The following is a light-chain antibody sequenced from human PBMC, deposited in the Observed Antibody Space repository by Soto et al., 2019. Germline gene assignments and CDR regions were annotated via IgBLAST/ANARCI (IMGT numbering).Light chain of an antibody. CDR1: QTITSW. V-gene: IGKV1-5*01. CDR2: DAS. Sequence: DIQMTQSPSTLSSSAGDRVTITCRASQTITSWLAWYQQKPGKAPTLLIYDASTLQSGVPSRYSGSGSGTEFTLTISNLQPDDFATYYCQQYDSFWTMLGQGTKV. CDR3: QQYDSFWTM. J-gene: IGKJ1*01.